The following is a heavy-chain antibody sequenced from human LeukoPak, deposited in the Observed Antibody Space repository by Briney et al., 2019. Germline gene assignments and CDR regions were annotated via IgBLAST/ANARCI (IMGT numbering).Heavy chain of an antibody. CDR1: GYTFTSYH. D-gene: IGHD3-10*01. CDR3: ARDSAFLWFGEASTDY. J-gene: IGHJ4*02. V-gene: IGHV1-18*04. CDR2: ISAYNGNT. Sequence: GASVKVSCKASGYTFTSYHMHWVRQAPGQGLEWMGWISAYNGNTNYAQKLQGRVTMTTDTSTSTAYMELRSLRSDDTAVYYCARDSAFLWFGEASTDYWGQGTLVTVSS.